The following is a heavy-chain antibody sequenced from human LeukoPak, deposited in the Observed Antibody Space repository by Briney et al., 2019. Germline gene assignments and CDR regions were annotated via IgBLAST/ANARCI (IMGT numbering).Heavy chain of an antibody. J-gene: IGHJ4*02. D-gene: IGHD2-2*01. Sequence: PGGSLRLSCAASGFTFSSYSMNWVRQAPGKGLEWVSYISSSSGLIYYADSVKGRFTISRDNSKNTLYLQMNSLRAEDTAVYYCAKDRLWCSSTSCYGYFDYWGQGTLVTVSS. V-gene: IGHV3-48*01. CDR2: ISSSSGLI. CDR1: GFTFSSYS. CDR3: AKDRLWCSSTSCYGYFDY.